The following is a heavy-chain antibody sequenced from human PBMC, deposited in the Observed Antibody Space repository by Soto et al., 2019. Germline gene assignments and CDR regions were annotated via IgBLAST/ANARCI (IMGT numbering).Heavy chain of an antibody. V-gene: IGHV4-59*08. Sequence: PSETLSLTCTVSGGSISSYYWSWIRQPPGKGLEWIGYIYYSGSTNYNPSLKSRVTISVDTSKNQFSLKLSSVTAADTAVYYCARSGRGAAASFDYWGQGTQVTVSS. D-gene: IGHD6-13*01. CDR2: IYYSGST. J-gene: IGHJ4*02. CDR3: ARSGRGAAASFDY. CDR1: GGSISSYY.